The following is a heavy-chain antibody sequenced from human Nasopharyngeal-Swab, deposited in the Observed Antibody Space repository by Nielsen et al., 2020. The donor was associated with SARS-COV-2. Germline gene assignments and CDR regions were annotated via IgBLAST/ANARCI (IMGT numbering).Heavy chain of an antibody. CDR3: ARDPYSSNAFDI. D-gene: IGHD6-13*01. CDR2: ISSSSSYI. V-gene: IGHV3-21*01. Sequence: WIRQPPGKGLEWVSSISSSSSYIYYADSVKGRFTISRDNAKNSLYLQMNSRRAEDTAVYYCARDPYSSNAFDIWGQGTMVTVSS. J-gene: IGHJ3*02.